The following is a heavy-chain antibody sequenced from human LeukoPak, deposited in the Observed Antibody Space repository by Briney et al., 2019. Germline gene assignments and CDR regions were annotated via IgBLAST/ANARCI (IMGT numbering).Heavy chain of an antibody. CDR3: ARPSSYYYDSSGYWNPLGY. CDR1: GYTLTELS. J-gene: IGHJ4*02. CDR2: FDPEDGET. Sequence: ASVKVSCKVSGYTLTELSMHWVRQAPGKGLEWMGGFDPEDGETIYAQKFQGRVTMTEDTSTDTAYMELSSLRSDDTAVYYCARPSSYYYDSSGYWNPLGYWGQGTLVTVSS. V-gene: IGHV1-24*01. D-gene: IGHD3-22*01.